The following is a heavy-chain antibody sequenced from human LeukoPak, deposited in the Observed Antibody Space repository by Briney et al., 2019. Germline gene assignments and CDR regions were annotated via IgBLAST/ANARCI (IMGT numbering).Heavy chain of an antibody. CDR2: ISSGGTTI. V-gene: IGHV3-48*02. CDR1: GFTFSTSN. D-gene: IGHD2-15*01. Sequence: GGPLRLSCAASGFTFSTSNMNWVRQAPGKGLEWVSYISSGGTTIYYADSVKGRFTISRDNAKNSLYLQMNSLIDEDTAVYYCARVRCSAGTCSYFDYWGQGTLVTVSS. CDR3: ARVRCSAGTCSYFDY. J-gene: IGHJ4*02.